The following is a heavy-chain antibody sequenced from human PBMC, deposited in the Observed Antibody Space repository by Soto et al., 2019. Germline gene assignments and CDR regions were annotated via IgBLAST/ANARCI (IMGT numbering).Heavy chain of an antibody. J-gene: IGHJ4*02. CDR2: INHSGST. V-gene: IGHV4-34*01. D-gene: IGHD6-19*01. Sequence: SETLSLTCAVYGGSFSGYYWSWIRQPPGKGLEWIGEINHSGSTNYNPSLKSRVTISVDTSKNQFSLKLSSVTAADTAVYYCASGIAVAGTEIDYWGQGTLVTVSS. CDR3: ASGIAVAGTEIDY. CDR1: GGSFSGYY.